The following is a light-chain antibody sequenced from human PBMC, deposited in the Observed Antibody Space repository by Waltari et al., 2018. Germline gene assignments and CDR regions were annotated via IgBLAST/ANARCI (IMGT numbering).Light chain of an antibody. CDR1: KSVSSY. V-gene: IGKV3D-11*02. Sequence: VILTQSPATLSLSPGERATLSCRASKSVSSYLAWYQQKPGQAPRLLIHSASSRATGIPDRFSGSGSGTEFTLTISSLEPDDVGVYHCYQHSSGYPTFGGGTKVEIK. CDR2: SAS. CDR3: YQHSSGYPT. J-gene: IGKJ4*01.